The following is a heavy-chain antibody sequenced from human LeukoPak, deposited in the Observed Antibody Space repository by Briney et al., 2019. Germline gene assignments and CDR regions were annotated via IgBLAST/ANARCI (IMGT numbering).Heavy chain of an antibody. J-gene: IGHJ4*02. D-gene: IGHD3-10*01. CDR1: GGSISSSSDY. CDR3: ARGPTSRGVACDY. CDR2: IYTSGST. Sequence: SETLSLTCTVSGGSISSSSDYWGWIRQPAGKGLEWIGRIYTSGSTNYNPSLKNRVTMSVETSKNQFSLKLSSVTAADTAVYYCARGPTSRGVACDYWGQGTLVTVSS. V-gene: IGHV4-61*02.